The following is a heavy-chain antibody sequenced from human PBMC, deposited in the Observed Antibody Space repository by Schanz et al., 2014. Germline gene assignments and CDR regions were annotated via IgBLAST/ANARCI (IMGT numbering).Heavy chain of an antibody. Sequence: QVQLVESGGGVVQPGRSLRLSCAGSGFSFSDYGMHWVRQAPGRGLEWVANINLDGSGKIYLGSVRGRFAISRDNSKNTLYLQMNSLNSEDTALYYCAKGGSLDNWGQGTQVTVSS. CDR3: AKGGSLDN. CDR1: GFSFSDYG. D-gene: IGHD3-16*01. J-gene: IGHJ4*02. V-gene: IGHV3-30*18. CDR2: INLDGSGK.